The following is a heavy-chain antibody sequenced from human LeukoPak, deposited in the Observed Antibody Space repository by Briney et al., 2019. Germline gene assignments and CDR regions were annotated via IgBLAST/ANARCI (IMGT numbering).Heavy chain of an antibody. CDR2: INPKSGGT. J-gene: IGHJ5*02. CDR3: ASFRATIFGVVP. Sequence: ASVKVSYKASGYTFTGYYMHWVRQAPGQGLEWMGRINPKSGGTNYAQKFQGRVTMTRDTSISTAYMELSRLRSDDTAVYYCASFRATIFGVVPWGQGTLVTVSS. D-gene: IGHD3-3*01. V-gene: IGHV1-2*06. CDR1: GYTFTGYY.